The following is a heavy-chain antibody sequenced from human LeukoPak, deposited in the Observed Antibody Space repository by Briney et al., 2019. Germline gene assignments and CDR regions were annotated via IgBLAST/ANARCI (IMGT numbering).Heavy chain of an antibody. CDR2: IYYSGST. J-gene: IGHJ4*02. CDR1: GGSISSYY. D-gene: IGHD5-18*01. CDR3: AREGYSYEFDY. V-gene: IGHV4-59*01. Sequence: SETLSLTCTVSGGSISSYYWSWIRQPPGKGLEWIGYIYYSGSTNYNPSLKSRVTISVDTSKNQFSLKLSSVTAADTAVYYCAREGYSYEFDYWGQGTLVTVSS.